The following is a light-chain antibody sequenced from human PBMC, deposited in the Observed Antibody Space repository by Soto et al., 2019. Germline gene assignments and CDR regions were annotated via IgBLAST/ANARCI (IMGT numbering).Light chain of an antibody. CDR1: SSNIGAGYP. J-gene: IGLJ3*02. Sequence: QSVLTQPPSVSGAPGQRVTISCTGSSSNIGAGYPVHWYQQLPGTAPKLLVAGNRPSGVPDRFSVSKSGASASLAITGLQAEDEADYSCQSYDSSLSRRWGFGGGTKLTVL. V-gene: IGLV1-40*01. CDR2: G. CDR3: QSYDSSLSRRWG.